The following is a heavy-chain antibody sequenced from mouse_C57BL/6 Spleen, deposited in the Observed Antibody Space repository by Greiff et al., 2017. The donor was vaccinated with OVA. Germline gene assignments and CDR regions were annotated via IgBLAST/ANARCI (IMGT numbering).Heavy chain of an antibody. Sequence: VQRVESGAELVKPGASVKISCKASGYAFSSYWMNWVKQRPGKGLEWIGQIYPGDGDTNYNGKFKGKATLTADKSSSTAYMQLSSLTSEDSAVYFCARCTTVVPMDYWGQGTSVTVSS. D-gene: IGHD1-1*01. J-gene: IGHJ4*01. CDR1: GYAFSSYW. V-gene: IGHV1-80*01. CDR3: ARCTTVVPMDY. CDR2: IYPGDGDT.